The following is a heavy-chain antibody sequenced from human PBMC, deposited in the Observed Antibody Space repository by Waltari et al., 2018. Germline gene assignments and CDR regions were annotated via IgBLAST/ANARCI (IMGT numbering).Heavy chain of an antibody. D-gene: IGHD3-22*01. Sequence: QVQLVQSGAEVKKPGSSVKVSCKASGGTFSSYAISWVRQATGQGLEWMGGIIPILGIANYAQKFQGRVTITADKSTSTAYMELSSLRSEDTAVYYCARDLDYYDSKRGAFDIWGQGTMVTVSS. J-gene: IGHJ3*02. CDR3: ARDLDYYDSKRGAFDI. CDR2: IIPILGIA. CDR1: GGTFSSYA. V-gene: IGHV1-69*10.